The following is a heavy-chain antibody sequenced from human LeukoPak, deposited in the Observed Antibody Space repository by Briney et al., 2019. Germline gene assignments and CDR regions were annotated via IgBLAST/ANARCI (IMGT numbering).Heavy chain of an antibody. J-gene: IGHJ5*02. Sequence: ASVKVSCKASGGTFSSYAISWVRQAPGQGLEWMGGIIPIFGTANYAQKFQGRVTITADKSTSTAYMELSSLRSEDTAVYYCARDPSIVVVTAFSNWFDPWGQGTLVTVSS. CDR3: ARDPSIVVVTAFSNWFDP. CDR1: GGTFSSYA. D-gene: IGHD2-21*02. CDR2: IIPIFGTA. V-gene: IGHV1-69*06.